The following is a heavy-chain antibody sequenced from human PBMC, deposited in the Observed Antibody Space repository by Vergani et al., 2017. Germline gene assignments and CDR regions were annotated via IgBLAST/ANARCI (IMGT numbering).Heavy chain of an antibody. D-gene: IGHD3-3*01. CDR2: ISYDGSNK. V-gene: IGHV3-30*07. CDR3: AREGNRLEWLLFTSGGVFGY. J-gene: IGHJ4*02. CDR1: GFTFSSYA. Sequence: QVQLVESGGGVVQPGRSLRLSCAASGFTFSSYAMHWVRQAPGKGLEGVAVISYDGSNKYYADSVKGRFTISRDNSKNTLYLQMNSLRAEDTAVYYCAREGNRLEWLLFTSGGVFGYWGQGTLVTVSS.